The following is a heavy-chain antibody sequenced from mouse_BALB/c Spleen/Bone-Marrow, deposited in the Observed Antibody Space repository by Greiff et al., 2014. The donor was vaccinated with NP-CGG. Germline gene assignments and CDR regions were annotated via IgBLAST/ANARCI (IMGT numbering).Heavy chain of an antibody. Sequence: VQLQQSGAELARPGASVKLSCKASGYTFTSYWMQWVKQRPGQGLEWIGAIYPGDGDTRYTQKFKGKAPLTADKSSSTAYMQLSSLASEDSAVYYCARRDYGIRENYYAMDYWGQGTSVTVSS. CDR2: IYPGDGDT. D-gene: IGHD1-2*01. CDR3: ARRDYGIRENYYAMDY. CDR1: GYTFTSYW. V-gene: IGHV1-87*01. J-gene: IGHJ4*01.